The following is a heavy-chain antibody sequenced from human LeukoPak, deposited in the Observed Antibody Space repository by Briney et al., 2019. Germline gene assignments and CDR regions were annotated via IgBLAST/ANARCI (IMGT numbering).Heavy chain of an antibody. CDR2: IYPGDSDT. CDR3: ARRTLTYERVYFDY. V-gene: IGHV5-51*01. CDR1: GYSFTSYW. Sequence: GESLKISCKGSGYSFTSYWIGWVRLMPGKGLEWMGIIYPGDSDTRYSPSFQGQVTISADKSISTAYLQWSSLKASDTAMYYCARRTLTYERVYFDYWGQGTLVNVSS. D-gene: IGHD3-3*01. J-gene: IGHJ4*02.